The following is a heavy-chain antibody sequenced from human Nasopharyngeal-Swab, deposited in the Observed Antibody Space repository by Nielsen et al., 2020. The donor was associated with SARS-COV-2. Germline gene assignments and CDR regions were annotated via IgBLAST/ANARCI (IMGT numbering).Heavy chain of an antibody. CDR2: INSDGSST. CDR3: ARDQRYSSGWPYYYYYYYMDV. D-gene: IGHD6-19*01. CDR1: GFTFSSYW. Sequence: GESLKISCAASGFTFSSYWMHWVRQAPGKGPVWVSRINSDGSSTSYADSVKGRFTISRDNAKNTLYLQMNSLRAEDTAVYYCARDQRYSSGWPYYYYYYYMDVWGKGTTVTVSS. J-gene: IGHJ6*03. V-gene: IGHV3-74*01.